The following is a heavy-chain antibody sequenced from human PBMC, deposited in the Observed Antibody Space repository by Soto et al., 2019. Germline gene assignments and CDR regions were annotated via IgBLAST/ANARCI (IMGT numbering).Heavy chain of an antibody. CDR3: ARSPSPFGVVINTPFDY. CDR2: IYPGRST. Sequence: PSETLSLTCAVSGGSINSVGYAWSWIRQPPGKGLEWIGYIYPGRSTYYNPSLKSRVTISADKSRNQFSLKLNSVTAADTAVYYCARSPSPFGVVINTPFDYWGQGTLVTVSS. J-gene: IGHJ4*02. V-gene: IGHV4-30-2*01. D-gene: IGHD3-3*01. CDR1: GGSINSVGYA.